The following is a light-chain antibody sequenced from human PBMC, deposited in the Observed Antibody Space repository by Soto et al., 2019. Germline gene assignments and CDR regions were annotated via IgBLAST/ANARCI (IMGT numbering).Light chain of an antibody. Sequence: QSALTQPASVSGSPGQSITISCTGTSSDVGGYNYVSWYQQHPGKAPKLMIYDVSNRPSGVSNRFSGSKSGNTASLTISGIQAEDEAYYYCSSYTSSSTPGVFGGGTKVTVL. CDR1: SSDVGGYNY. CDR2: DVS. CDR3: SSYTSSSTPGV. V-gene: IGLV2-14*01. J-gene: IGLJ2*01.